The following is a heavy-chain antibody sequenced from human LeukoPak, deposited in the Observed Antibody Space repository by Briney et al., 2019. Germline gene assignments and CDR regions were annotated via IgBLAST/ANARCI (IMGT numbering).Heavy chain of an antibody. D-gene: IGHD2-15*01. J-gene: IGHJ4*02. CDR3: AKFALCSDGSCYYFDY. V-gene: IGHV3-23*01. CDR1: GFTFSNYA. Sequence: SGGSLRLSCAASGFTFSNYAMSWVRQAPGKGLEWVSAISPGGGGTYYADSAKGRFTISRDNSKNSLYLQVNSLRADDTAVYYRAKFALCSDGSCYYFDYWGQGTLVTVSS. CDR2: ISPGGGGT.